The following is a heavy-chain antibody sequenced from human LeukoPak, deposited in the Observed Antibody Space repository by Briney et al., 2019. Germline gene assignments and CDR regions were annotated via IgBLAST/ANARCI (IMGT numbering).Heavy chain of an antibody. D-gene: IGHD2-2*01. CDR1: GFTFSGSA. CDR2: IRSKANSYAT. CDR3: TRRAQLLSDAFDI. V-gene: IGHV3-73*01. J-gene: IGHJ3*02. Sequence: GGSLRLSCAASGFTFSGSAMHWVRQASGKGLEWVGRIRSKANSYATAYAASVKGRFTISRDDSKNTAYLQMSSLKTEDTAVYYCTRRAQLLSDAFDIWGQGTMVTVSS.